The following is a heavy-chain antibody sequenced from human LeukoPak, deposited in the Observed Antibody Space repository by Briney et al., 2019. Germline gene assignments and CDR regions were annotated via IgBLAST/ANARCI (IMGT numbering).Heavy chain of an antibody. CDR1: GFTFSTYW. CDR3: VRDNYGVDY. D-gene: IGHD3-16*01. J-gene: IGHJ4*02. Sequence: GGSLRLSCAASGFTFSTYWMQWVRQAPGKGLVWVSHINSDGSSTTYADSVKGRFTTSRDNAKNTLYLQMNSLIAEDTAVYYCVRDNYGVDYWGQGTLVTVSS. CDR2: INSDGSST. V-gene: IGHV3-74*03.